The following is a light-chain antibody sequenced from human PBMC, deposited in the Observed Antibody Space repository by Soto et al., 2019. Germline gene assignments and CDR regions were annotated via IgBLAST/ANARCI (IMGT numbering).Light chain of an antibody. CDR2: VNN. J-gene: IGLJ2*01. CDR3: QSFDTRLNSVV. Sequence: QSVLTQPPSVSGAPGQGVSISCPGGSSKIGAGYDAHWYHQLPGTAPKLLLYVNNNRPSGVPDRFSGSKSGTSASLVITGLQAEDEADYYCQSFDTRLNSVVFGGGTKLTVL. V-gene: IGLV1-40*01. CDR1: SSKIGAGYD.